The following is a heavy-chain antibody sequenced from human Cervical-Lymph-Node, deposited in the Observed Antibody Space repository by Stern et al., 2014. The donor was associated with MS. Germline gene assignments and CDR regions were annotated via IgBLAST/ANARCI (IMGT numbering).Heavy chain of an antibody. J-gene: IGHJ3*02. Sequence: ESGPTLVKATQPLTLTCTFSGFALRNRGVSVAWIRQPPGKALEWLAVIYWDDEKRYSTALKSRLSITKDASESQVVLTMNNMDPVDTATYYCTHSLHGDYYDAFDTWGQGTMVTVSS. CDR2: IYWDDEK. CDR1: GFALRNRGVS. CDR3: THSLHGDYYDAFDT. D-gene: IGHD4-17*01. V-gene: IGHV2-5*02.